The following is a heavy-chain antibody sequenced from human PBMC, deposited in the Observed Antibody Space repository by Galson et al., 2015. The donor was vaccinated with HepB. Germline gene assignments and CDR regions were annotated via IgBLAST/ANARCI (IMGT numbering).Heavy chain of an antibody. CDR3: ARVVPAANGGIGWFDP. Sequence: SLRLSCAASGFTFSSYWMSWVRQAPGKGLEWVANIKQDGSEKYYVDSVKGRFTISRDNAKNSLYLQMNSLRAEDTAVYYCARVVPAANGGIGWFDPWGQGTLVTVSS. V-gene: IGHV3-7*03. CDR1: GFTFSSYW. CDR2: IKQDGSEK. J-gene: IGHJ5*02. D-gene: IGHD2-2*01.